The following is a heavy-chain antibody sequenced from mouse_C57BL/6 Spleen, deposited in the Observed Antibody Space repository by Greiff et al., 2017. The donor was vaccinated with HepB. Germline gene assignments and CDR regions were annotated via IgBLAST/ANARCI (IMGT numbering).Heavy chain of an antibody. CDR1: GYTFTDYY. J-gene: IGHJ1*03. CDR2: INPNNGGT. Sequence: EVKLQQSGPELVKPGASVKISCKASGYTFTDYYMNWVKQSHGKSLEWIGDINPNNGGTSYNQKFKGKATLTVDKSSSTAYMELRSLTSEDSAVYYCAISSITTVVATEYFDVWGTGTTVTVSS. D-gene: IGHD1-1*01. V-gene: IGHV1-26*01. CDR3: AISSITTVVATEYFDV.